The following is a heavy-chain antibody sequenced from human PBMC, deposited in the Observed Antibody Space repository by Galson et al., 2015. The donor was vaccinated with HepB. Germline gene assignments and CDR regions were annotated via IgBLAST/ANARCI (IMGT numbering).Heavy chain of an antibody. CDR1: GFTFSSYG. Sequence: SLRLSCAASGFTFSSYGMHWVRQAPGKGLEWVAVISYDGSNKYYADSVKGRFTISRDNSKNTLYLQMNSLRAEDTAVYYCAKDSQLIWGLEWLLYGDYWGQGTLVTVSS. CDR2: ISYDGSNK. CDR3: AKDSQLIWGLEWLLYGDY. D-gene: IGHD3-3*01. J-gene: IGHJ4*02. V-gene: IGHV3-30*18.